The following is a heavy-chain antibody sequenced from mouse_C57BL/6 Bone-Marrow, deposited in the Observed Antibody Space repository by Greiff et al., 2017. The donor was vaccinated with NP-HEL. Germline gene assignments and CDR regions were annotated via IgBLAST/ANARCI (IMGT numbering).Heavy chain of an antibody. V-gene: IGHV1-7*01. CDR2: LTPRSGYT. CDR1: GYTFTISL. Sequence: QVHVTQSGAELSQPGASVKLSCKASGYTFTISLLPWLQQRPLPCLSFLFSLTPRSGYTKYNQKFKDKATLTADKSSSTAYMQLSSLTYEDSAVYYCARYRASTGTRAMDYWGQGTSVTVSS. J-gene: IGHJ4*01. CDR3: ARYRASTGTRAMDY. D-gene: IGHD4-1*02.